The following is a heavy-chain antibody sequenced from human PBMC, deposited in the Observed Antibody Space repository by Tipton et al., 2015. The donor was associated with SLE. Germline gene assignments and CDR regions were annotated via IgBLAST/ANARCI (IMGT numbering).Heavy chain of an antibody. J-gene: IGHJ4*02. CDR1: GYSFTSYG. Sequence: QLVQSGAEVKKPGASVKVSCKASGYSFTSYGFSWVRQAPGQGLEWMGWISAYNGNTNYAQKFQGRVTMTRDTSTNTAYMELRSLRSDDTAIYYCARDNIPGGSSSGFWGQGTLVTVSS. CDR3: ARDNIPGGSSSGF. CDR2: ISAYNGNT. V-gene: IGHV1-18*01. D-gene: IGHD6-6*01.